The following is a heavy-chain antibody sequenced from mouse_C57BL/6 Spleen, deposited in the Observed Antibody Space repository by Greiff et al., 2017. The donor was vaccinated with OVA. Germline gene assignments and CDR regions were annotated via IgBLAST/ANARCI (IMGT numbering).Heavy chain of an antibody. CDR1: GFNIKDYY. Sequence: QLKESGAELVKPGASVKLSCTASGFNIKDYYMHWVKQRTEQGLEWIGRIDPEDGETKYAPKFQGQATITADTSSNTAYLQLLSLASEDVAVYDCARDTRAGGYFDGWGTGTTVTVSS. J-gene: IGHJ1*03. D-gene: IGHD3-3*01. CDR2: IDPEDGET. CDR3: ARDTRAGGYFDG. V-gene: IGHV14-2*01.